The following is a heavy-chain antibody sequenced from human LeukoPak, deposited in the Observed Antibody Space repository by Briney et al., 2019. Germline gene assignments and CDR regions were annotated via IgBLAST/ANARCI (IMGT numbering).Heavy chain of an antibody. CDR1: GYSISSGYY. CDR2: IYHSGST. CDR3: ARHTGSSSWYPYFNLGAEYFQH. J-gene: IGHJ1*01. V-gene: IGHV4-38-2*01. D-gene: IGHD6-13*01. Sequence: SETLSLTCAVSGYSISSGYYWGWIRQPPGKGLEWIGSIYHSGSTYYNPSLKSRVTISVDTSKNQFSLKLSSVTAADTAVYYCARHTGSSSWYPYFNLGAEYFQHWGQGTLVTVSS.